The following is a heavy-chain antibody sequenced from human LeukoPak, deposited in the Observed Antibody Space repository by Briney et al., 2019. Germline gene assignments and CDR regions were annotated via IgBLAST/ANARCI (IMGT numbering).Heavy chain of an antibody. CDR2: ISSISSYI. J-gene: IGHJ4*02. CDR3: ARGDDFWSGYYPIDY. V-gene: IGHV3-21*01. CDR1: GFTFSSYS. D-gene: IGHD3-3*01. Sequence: GGSLRLSCAASGFTFSSYSMNWVRQAPGKGLEWVSSISSISSYIYYADSVKGRFTNSRDNAKNSLYLQMNSLRAEDTAVYYCARGDDFWSGYYPIDYWGQGTLVTVSS.